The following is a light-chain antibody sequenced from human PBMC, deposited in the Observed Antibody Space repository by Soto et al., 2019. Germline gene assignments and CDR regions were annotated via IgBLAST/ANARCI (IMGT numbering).Light chain of an antibody. CDR3: AVWDNSLNGVA. CDR1: NSNMGRNY. V-gene: IGLV1-47*01. CDR2: RND. J-gene: IGLJ2*01. Sequence: QSVLTQTPSASGTPGQSVTISCSGSNSNMGRNYVYWYQQVPGTAPKLFMYRNDVRPSGVPDRFTGSKSGTSASLAISGLRSEDEADYYCAVWDNSLNGVAFGGGTKLTVL.